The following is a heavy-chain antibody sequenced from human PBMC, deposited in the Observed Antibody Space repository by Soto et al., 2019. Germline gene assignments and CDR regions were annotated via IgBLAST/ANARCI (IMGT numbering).Heavy chain of an antibody. CDR3: ARAENLFGVVSPVPLNIDY. J-gene: IGHJ4*02. CDR1: GYTFTSYG. Sequence: ASVKVSCKASGYTFTSYGISWVRQAPGQGLEWMGWISAYNGNTNYAQKLQGRVTMTTDTSTSTAYMELRSLRSDDTAVYYCARAENLFGVVSPVPLNIDYWGQGTLVTVSS. V-gene: IGHV1-18*01. CDR2: ISAYNGNT. D-gene: IGHD3-3*01.